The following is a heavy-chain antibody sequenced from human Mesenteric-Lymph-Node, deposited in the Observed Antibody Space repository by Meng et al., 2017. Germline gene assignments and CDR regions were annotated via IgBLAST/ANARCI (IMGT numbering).Heavy chain of an antibody. CDR1: GGTFSSYA. CDR3: ASAEWGSGSSDAFDI. J-gene: IGHJ3*02. CDR2: IYPGDSDT. D-gene: IGHD3-10*01. V-gene: IGHV5-51*01. Sequence: KVSCKASGGTFSSYAISWVRQMPGKGLEWMGIIYPGDSDTRYSPSFQGQVTISADKSISTAYLQWSSLKASDTAMYYCASAEWGSGSSDAFDIWGQGTMVTVSS.